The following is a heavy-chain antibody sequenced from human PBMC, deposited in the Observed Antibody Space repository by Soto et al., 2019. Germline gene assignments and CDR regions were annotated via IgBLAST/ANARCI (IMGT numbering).Heavy chain of an antibody. CDR1: GFTFSSYA. V-gene: IGHV3-23*01. D-gene: IGHD5-12*01. CDR3: AKGRPRPLVATTYYYYGMDV. J-gene: IGHJ6*02. CDR2: ISGSGGST. Sequence: EVQLLESGGGLVQPGGSLRLSCAASGFTFSSYAMSWVRQAPGKGLEWVSAISGSGGSTYYADSVKGRFTISRDNSKNTLYLQMNSLRAEDTAVYYCAKGRPRPLVATTYYYYGMDVWGQGTTVTVSS.